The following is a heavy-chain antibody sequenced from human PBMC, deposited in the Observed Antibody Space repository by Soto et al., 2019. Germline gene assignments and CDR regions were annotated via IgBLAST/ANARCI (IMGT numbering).Heavy chain of an antibody. D-gene: IGHD3-22*01. V-gene: IGHV4-39*01. CDR3: ARSVLYDSSGYYYFGTPEDYYYGMDV. CDR1: GGSISSSSYY. CDR2: IYYSGST. J-gene: IGHJ6*02. Sequence: SSETLSLTCTVSGGSISSSSYYWGWIRQPPGKGLEWIGSIYYSGSTYYNPSLKSRVTISVDTSKNQFSLKLSSVTAADTAVYYCARSVLYDSSGYYYFGTPEDYYYGMDVWGQGTTVTVPS.